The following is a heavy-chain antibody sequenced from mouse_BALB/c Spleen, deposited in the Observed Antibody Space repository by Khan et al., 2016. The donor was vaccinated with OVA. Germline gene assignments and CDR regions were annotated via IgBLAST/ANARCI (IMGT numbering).Heavy chain of an antibody. Sequence: QVQLKQSGAELVRPGASVKLSCKTSGYIFTNYWIHWVKQRSGQGLEWIASIYPGTGSIHYNQKFKGKATLTADKSSSTAYMQLSSLTSEDSTVYYCARHGNNDGSWFAYWGQGTLVTVSA. CDR2: IYPGTGSI. D-gene: IGHD2-3*01. CDR1: GYIFTNYW. CDR3: ARHGNNDGSWFAY. J-gene: IGHJ3*01. V-gene: IGHV1-76*01.